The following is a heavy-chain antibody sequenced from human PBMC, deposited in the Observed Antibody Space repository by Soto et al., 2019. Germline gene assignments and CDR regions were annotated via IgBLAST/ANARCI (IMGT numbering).Heavy chain of an antibody. V-gene: IGHV3-72*01. CDR1: GLTFSDHY. J-gene: IGHJ4*02. Sequence: PGGSLRLSCEVSGLTFSDHYMDWVRQAPGKGLEWVGRSRNKANSFSTAYAPSVKGRFTISRDDSKSSLYLQMNSLKTDDTAVYYCTRIAYNYGPGDYWGQGTLVTVSS. CDR3: TRIAYNYGPGDY. D-gene: IGHD2-21*01. CDR2: SRNKANSFST.